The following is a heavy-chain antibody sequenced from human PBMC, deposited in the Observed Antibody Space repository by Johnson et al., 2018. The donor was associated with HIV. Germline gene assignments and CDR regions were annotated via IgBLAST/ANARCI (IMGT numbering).Heavy chain of an antibody. V-gene: IGHV3-30*18. CDR1: GFTFSAYG. CDR3: AKDIRYSGYDGDGFDI. D-gene: IGHD5-12*01. J-gene: IGHJ3*02. Sequence: QVHLVESGGGVVQPGRSLRLSCAASGFTFSAYGMHWVRQAPGQGLEWVAVISYDGSYKYYADSVKGRFTISRDNSKNTLYLQMNSLRAEDTAVYSCAKDIRYSGYDGDGFDIWGQGTLVTVSS. CDR2: ISYDGSYK.